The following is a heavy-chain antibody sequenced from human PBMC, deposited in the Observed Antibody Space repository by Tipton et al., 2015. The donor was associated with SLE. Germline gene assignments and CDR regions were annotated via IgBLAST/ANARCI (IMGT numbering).Heavy chain of an antibody. D-gene: IGHD6-19*01. Sequence: SLRLSCAASGFTFSSYNMNWVRQAPGKGLEWVSSINSTSNHISYADSVKGRFTISRDNAKNSLYLQMNSLRAEDTAVYYCARDPNSSGFYYFGYWGQGTLVTVSS. CDR1: GFTFSSYN. J-gene: IGHJ4*02. V-gene: IGHV3-21*01. CDR2: INSTSNHI. CDR3: ARDPNSSGFYYFGY.